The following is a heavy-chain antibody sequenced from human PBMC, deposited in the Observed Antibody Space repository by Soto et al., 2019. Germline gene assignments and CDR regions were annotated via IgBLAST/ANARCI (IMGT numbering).Heavy chain of an antibody. CDR1: GFRFSGYG. Sequence: QVQLVESGGGEVQPGRSLRLSCAASGFRFSGYGMHWVRQAPGKGLEWVAYISNDGNTEYYTDSVKGRFTISRDNSKNTLSLQMNSLRAEDTAVYYCAKDFEGGPLDYWGQGTLVTVSS. CDR3: AKDFEGGPLDY. D-gene: IGHD3-16*01. CDR2: ISNDGNTE. J-gene: IGHJ4*02. V-gene: IGHV3-30*18.